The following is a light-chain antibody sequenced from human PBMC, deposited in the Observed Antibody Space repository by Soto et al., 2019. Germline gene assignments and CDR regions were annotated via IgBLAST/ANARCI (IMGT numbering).Light chain of an antibody. J-gene: IGLJ2*01. CDR3: QSYDSSLNAVV. V-gene: IGLV1-40*01. CDR1: SSNIGARYD. Sequence: QSVLTQPPSVSGAPGQRVTISCTGSSSNIGARYDVHWYQQLPGTAPKLLIYGNSNRPSGVPDRFSGSKSGTSASLAITGLRAEDEADYYRQSYDSSLNAVVFGGGTKDTV. CDR2: GNS.